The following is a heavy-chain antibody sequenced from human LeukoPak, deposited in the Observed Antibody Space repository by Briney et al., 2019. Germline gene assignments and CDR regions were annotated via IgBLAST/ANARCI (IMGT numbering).Heavy chain of an antibody. V-gene: IGHV3-30*03. CDR3: ARDYSPLLGYSNSWYQDY. J-gene: IGHJ4*02. CDR1: GFTFSSYG. CDR2: TSYDDSNK. D-gene: IGHD6-13*01. Sequence: AGRSLRLSCAASGFTFSSYGMHWVRQAPGKGLEWVAVTSYDDSNKHYADSVKGRFTISSDNSKNMLYLQMNSLRVEDTAVYYCARDYSPLLGYSNSWYQDYWGQGTLVTVSS.